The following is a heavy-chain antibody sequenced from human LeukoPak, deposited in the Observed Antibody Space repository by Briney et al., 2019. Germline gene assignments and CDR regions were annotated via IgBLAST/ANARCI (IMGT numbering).Heavy chain of an antibody. J-gene: IGHJ6*03. Sequence: ASVKVSCKASGYMFTGHYMHWVRQAPGQGREGMGWINPNSGGTNYAQKFQGRVTMTRDTSISTAYMDLHRLRSDDTAVYYCARVVAVTGTPVYYMDVWGQGTTVTVSS. CDR3: ARVVAVTGTPVYYMDV. CDR1: GYMFTGHY. D-gene: IGHD6-19*01. V-gene: IGHV1-2*02. CDR2: INPNSGGT.